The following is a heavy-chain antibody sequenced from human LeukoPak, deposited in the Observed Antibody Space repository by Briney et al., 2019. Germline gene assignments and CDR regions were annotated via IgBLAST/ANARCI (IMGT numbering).Heavy chain of an antibody. D-gene: IGHD6-13*01. V-gene: IGHV4-34*12. CDR1: GGSFSGYY. Sequence: SETLSLTCAVYGGSFSGYYWSWIRQPPGKGLEWIGSIFYSGTTYYNTSLKSRVTISVDTSKNQFSLKLSSVTAADTAVYYCARQQLEVRYFDYWGQGTLVTVSS. CDR2: IFYSGTT. CDR3: ARQQLEVRYFDY. J-gene: IGHJ4*02.